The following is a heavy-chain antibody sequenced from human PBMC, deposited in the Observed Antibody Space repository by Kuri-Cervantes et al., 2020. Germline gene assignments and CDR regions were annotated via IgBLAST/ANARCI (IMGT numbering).Heavy chain of an antibody. Sequence: GESLKISCAASGFIFNNYALHWVRQSPGKGLEWVAVISYDGSNKYYADSVKGRFTISRDNSKNTLYLQMNSLRAEDTAVYYCARDTHSSGWFYYFDYWGQGTLVTVSS. CDR2: ISYDGSNK. J-gene: IGHJ4*02. CDR1: GFIFNNYA. D-gene: IGHD6-19*01. V-gene: IGHV3-30-3*01. CDR3: ARDTHSSGWFYYFDY.